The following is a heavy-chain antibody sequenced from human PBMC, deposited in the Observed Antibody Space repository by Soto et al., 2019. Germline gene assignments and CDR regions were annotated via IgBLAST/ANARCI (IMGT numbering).Heavy chain of an antibody. CDR1: GFTFSSYG. J-gene: IGHJ4*02. CDR2: ISYDGSNK. Sequence: GGSLRLSCAASGFTFSSYGMHWVRQAPGKGLEWVAVISYDGSNKYYADSVKGRFTISRDNSKNTLYLQMNSLRAEDTAVYYCAKDRVRYCSGGSCYPDYWGRGTLVTVSS. V-gene: IGHV3-30*18. D-gene: IGHD2-15*01. CDR3: AKDRVRYCSGGSCYPDY.